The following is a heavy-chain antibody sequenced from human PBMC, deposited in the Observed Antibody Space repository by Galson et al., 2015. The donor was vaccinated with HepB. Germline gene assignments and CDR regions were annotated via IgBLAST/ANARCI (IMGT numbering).Heavy chain of an antibody. CDR2: INHSGST. V-gene: IGHV4-34*01. CDR1: GGSFSSYY. Sequence: TLSLTCAVYGGSFSSYYWTWIRQPPGKGLEWIGEINHSGSTNYNPSLKSRVTISVDTSKNQFSLKVSSVTAADTAVYYCARGIAAAGRLRFDPWGQGTLVTVSS. D-gene: IGHD6-13*01. CDR3: ARGIAAAGRLRFDP. J-gene: IGHJ5*02.